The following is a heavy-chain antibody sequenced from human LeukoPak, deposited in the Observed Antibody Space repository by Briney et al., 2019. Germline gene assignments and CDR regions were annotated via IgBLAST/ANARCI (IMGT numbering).Heavy chain of an antibody. CDR1: GGSISSSSHY. Sequence: SETLSLTCTVSGGSISSSSHYWGWIRQPPGKGLEWIGSMYYRGSTYHNPSLKSRVTISVDKSKNQFSLKLSSVTAADTAVYYCARGLNYWGQGTLVTVSS. CDR2: MYYRGST. V-gene: IGHV4-39*07. CDR3: ARGLNY. J-gene: IGHJ4*02.